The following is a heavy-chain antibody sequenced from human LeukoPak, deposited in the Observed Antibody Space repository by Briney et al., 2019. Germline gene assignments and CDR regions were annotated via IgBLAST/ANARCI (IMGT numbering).Heavy chain of an antibody. CDR1: GYTDTGYY. CDR3: ASLYGDYVGGYGMDV. D-gene: IGHD4-17*01. CDR2: INPNSGGT. J-gene: IGHJ6*02. Sequence: ASVKVSCKASGYTDTGYYMHLVRQAPGQGLEWMGWINPNSGGTNYAQKFQGRVTMTRDTSISTAYMELSRLRSDDTAVYYCASLYGDYVGGYGMDVWGQGTTVTVSS. V-gene: IGHV1-2*02.